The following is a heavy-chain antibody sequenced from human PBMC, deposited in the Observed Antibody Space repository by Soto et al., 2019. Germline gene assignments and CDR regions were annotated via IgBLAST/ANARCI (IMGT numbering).Heavy chain of an antibody. Sequence: QVQLVESGGGVVQPGRSLRLSCAASGFTFSSYGLHWVRQAPGKGLEWVAVISYDGSNKYYADSVKGRFTISRDNCKNSLYLQMNSLRAEDTAVYYCAKASLAAWGQRTLVTVSS. CDR1: GFTFSSYG. V-gene: IGHV3-30*18. CDR2: ISYDGSNK. J-gene: IGHJ4*02. CDR3: AKASLAA.